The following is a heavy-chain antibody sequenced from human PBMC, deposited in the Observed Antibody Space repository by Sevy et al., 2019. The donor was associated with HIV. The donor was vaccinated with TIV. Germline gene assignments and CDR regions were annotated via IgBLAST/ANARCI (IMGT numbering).Heavy chain of an antibody. CDR2: ISYDGSNK. V-gene: IGHV3-30*18. D-gene: IGHD6-6*01. CDR1: GFTFSSYG. Sequence: GGSLRLSCAASGFTFSSYGMHWVRQAPGKGLEWVAVISYDGSNKYYADSVKGRFTISRDNSKNTLNLQMNSLRAEDTAVYYCAKDRLYSSSSGDMVYYYYGMDVWGQGTTVTVSS. CDR3: AKDRLYSSSSGDMVYYYYGMDV. J-gene: IGHJ6*02.